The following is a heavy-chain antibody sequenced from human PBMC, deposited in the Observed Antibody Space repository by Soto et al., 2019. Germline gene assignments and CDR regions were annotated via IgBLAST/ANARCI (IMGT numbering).Heavy chain of an antibody. Sequence: ASVKVSCKVSGYTFTSYDINWVRQATGQGLEWMGWMNPNSGDTGYAQRFQGRVTMTRNTSISTAYMELSSLRSDDTAVYSCARPAEGRYSSNHHYYYALDGWRQGSTVTVSS. CDR2: MNPNSGDT. J-gene: IGHJ6*02. CDR1: GYTFTSYD. V-gene: IGHV1-8*01. D-gene: IGHD2-21*01. CDR3: ARPAEGRYSSNHHYYYALDG.